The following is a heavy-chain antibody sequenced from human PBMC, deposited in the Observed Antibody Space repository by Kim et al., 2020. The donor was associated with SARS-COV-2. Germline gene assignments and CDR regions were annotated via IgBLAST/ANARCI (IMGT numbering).Heavy chain of an antibody. CDR3: ARDIKDSSVAY. D-gene: IGHD6-19*01. Sequence: ANYAQKFQGRVTITADESTSTAYMELSSLRSEDTAVYYCARDIKDSSVAYRGQGTLVTVSS. J-gene: IGHJ4*02. CDR2: A. V-gene: IGHV1-69*01.